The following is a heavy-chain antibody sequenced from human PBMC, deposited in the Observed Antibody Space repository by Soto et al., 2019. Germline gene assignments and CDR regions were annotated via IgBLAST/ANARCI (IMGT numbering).Heavy chain of an antibody. V-gene: IGHV4-59*08. CDR2: IYYSGST. J-gene: IGHJ6*02. Sequence: SETLSLTCTVSGGSISSYYWSWIRQPPGKGLEWIGYIYYSGSTNYNPSLKSRVTISVDTSKNQFSLKLSSVTAADTAVYYCARGPYGSGSYQGYYYYGMDVWGQGTTVTVSS. CDR1: GGSISSYY. D-gene: IGHD3-10*01. CDR3: ARGPYGSGSYQGYYYYGMDV.